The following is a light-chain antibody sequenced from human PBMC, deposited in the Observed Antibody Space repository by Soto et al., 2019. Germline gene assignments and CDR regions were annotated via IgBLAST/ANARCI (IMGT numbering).Light chain of an antibody. CDR3: QQYNNWPLT. CDR1: QTGNNN. Sequence: EIVMTQSPATLSVSPGERATLSCSASQTGNNNLAWYQQKPGQAPRLLIYGASARATGIPARFSGSGSGTEFTLTISSLQSEDFAVYYCQQYNNWPLTFGGGTKVEIK. J-gene: IGKJ4*01. V-gene: IGKV3-15*01. CDR2: GAS.